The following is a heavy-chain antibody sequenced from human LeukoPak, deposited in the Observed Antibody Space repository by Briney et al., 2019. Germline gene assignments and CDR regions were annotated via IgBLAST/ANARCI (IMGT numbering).Heavy chain of an antibody. J-gene: IGHJ6*03. D-gene: IGHD3-9*01. V-gene: IGHV3-23*01. Sequence: PGGSLRLSCAASGFTFSSYAMSWVRQAPGKGLEWVSAISGSGGSTYYADSVKGRFTISRDNSKNTLYLQMNSLRAEDTAVYYCAKAGYDIRDYYYYYYMDVWSKGTTVTVSS. CDR1: GFTFSSYA. CDR2: ISGSGGST. CDR3: AKAGYDIRDYYYYYYMDV.